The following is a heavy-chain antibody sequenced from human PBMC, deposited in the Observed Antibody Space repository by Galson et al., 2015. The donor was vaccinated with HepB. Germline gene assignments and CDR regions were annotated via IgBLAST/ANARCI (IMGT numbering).Heavy chain of an antibody. CDR2: IYYSGST. D-gene: IGHD6-19*01. J-gene: IGHJ4*02. Sequence: SETLSLTCTVSGGSISSSSYYWGWIRQPPGKGLEWIGSIYYSGSTYYNPSLKSRVTISVDTSKNQFSLKLSSVTAADTAVYYCARLTWGSGWSQLRGGMAFDYWGQGTLVTVSS. CDR3: ARLTWGSGWSQLRGGMAFDY. CDR1: GGSISSSSYY. V-gene: IGHV4-39*01.